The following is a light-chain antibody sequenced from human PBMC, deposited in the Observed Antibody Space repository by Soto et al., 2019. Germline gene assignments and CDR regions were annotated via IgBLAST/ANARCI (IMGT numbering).Light chain of an antibody. Sequence: QSALNQPASVSGAPGQSITISRPGNSSDVGSYNLVSWYQHHPGKAPKLMIYEVSKRPSGVSNRFSGSKSGNTASLTISGLQAEDEADYYCCSYAGSSTFPYVFGTGTKVTVL. V-gene: IGLV2-23*02. CDR3: CSYAGSSTFPYV. CDR2: EVS. CDR1: SSDVGSYNL. J-gene: IGLJ1*01.